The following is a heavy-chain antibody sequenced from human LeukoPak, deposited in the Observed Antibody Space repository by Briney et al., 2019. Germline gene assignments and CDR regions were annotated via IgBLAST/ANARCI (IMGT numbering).Heavy chain of an antibody. CDR3: AREESSKDDAFDI. J-gene: IGHJ3*02. CDR2: ISYDGSNK. V-gene: IGHV3-30-3*01. CDR1: GFTFSSYA. D-gene: IGHD2-2*01. Sequence: GGSLRLSCAASGFTFSSYAMHWVRQAPGKGLKWVAVISYDGSNKYYAASVKGRFTISRDNSKNTLYLQMNSLRAEDTAVYYCAREESSKDDAFDIWGQGTMVTVSS.